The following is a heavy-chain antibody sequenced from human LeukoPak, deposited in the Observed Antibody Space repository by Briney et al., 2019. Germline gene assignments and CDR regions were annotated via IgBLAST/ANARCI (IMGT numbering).Heavy chain of an antibody. J-gene: IGHJ5*02. CDR3: ARSLPAEQLGGNWFDP. CDR1: GGSISSHY. V-gene: IGHV4-59*11. D-gene: IGHD6-6*01. Sequence: PSETLSLTCTVSGGSISSHYWSWIRQPPGRGLEWIGYIYYSRSTNYNPSLKSRVTISVDTSKNQFSLKLSSVTAADTAVYYCARSLPAEQLGGNWFDPWGQGTLVTVSS. CDR2: IYYSRST.